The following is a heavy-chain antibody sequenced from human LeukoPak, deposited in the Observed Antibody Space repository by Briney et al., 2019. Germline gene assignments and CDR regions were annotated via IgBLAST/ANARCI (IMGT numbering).Heavy chain of an antibody. J-gene: IGHJ4*02. V-gene: IGHV5-51*01. CDR3: ARGSYCSGGSCYRFDHFDY. CDR1: GYSFASYW. CDR2: IYPGDSDT. D-gene: IGHD2-15*01. Sequence: GESLKISCKGSGYSFASYWIGWVRQMPGKGLEWMGIIYPGDSDTRYSPSFQGQVTISADKSISTAYLQWSSLKASDTAMYYCARGSYCSGGSCYRFDHFDYWGQGTLVTVSS.